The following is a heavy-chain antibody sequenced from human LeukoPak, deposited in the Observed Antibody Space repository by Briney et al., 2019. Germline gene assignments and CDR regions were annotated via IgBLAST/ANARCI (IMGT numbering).Heavy chain of an antibody. V-gene: IGHV3-30*18. CDR2: ISYDGSNK. J-gene: IGHJ4*02. D-gene: IGHD3-10*01. CDR3: AKDFGTMVRGVTGDY. CDR1: GFTFSSYG. Sequence: PGRSLRLSCAASGFTFSSYGVHWVRQAPGKGLEWVAVISYDGSNKYYADSVKGRFTISRDNSKNTLYLQMNSLRAEDTAVYYCAKDFGTMVRGVTGDYWGQGTLVTVSS.